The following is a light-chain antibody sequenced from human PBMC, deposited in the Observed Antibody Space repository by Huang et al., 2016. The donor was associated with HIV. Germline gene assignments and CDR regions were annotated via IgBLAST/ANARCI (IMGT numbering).Light chain of an antibody. CDR3: QQYDNLHT. Sequence: DIQMTQSPSSLSASVGDRVTITCQASQDISNYLNWYQQKPGKAPKLLLYDASNLETEVPARFSGSRSGTHFTFTINNLQPEDIATYYCQQYDNLHTFGQGTKLEIK. V-gene: IGKV1-33*01. CDR1: QDISNY. CDR2: DAS. J-gene: IGKJ2*01.